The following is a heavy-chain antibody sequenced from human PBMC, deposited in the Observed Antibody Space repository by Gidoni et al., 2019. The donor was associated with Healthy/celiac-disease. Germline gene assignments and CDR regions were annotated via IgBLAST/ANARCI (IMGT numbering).Heavy chain of an antibody. CDR2: TWLDGSNK. V-gene: IGHV3-33*01. CDR1: GFTFSSYV. J-gene: IGHJ4*02. D-gene: IGHD2-15*01. Sequence: QVQLVESGGGVVQPGRSLRLSCAAPGFTFSSYVMHWVRQAPGKGLEWVAVTWLDGSNKYYADSVKGRFTSSRDNSKTTLFLQMNSLRAEDTAVYYCARDQSGCSGGSCYYFDCWGQGTLVTVSS. CDR3: ARDQSGCSGGSCYYFDC.